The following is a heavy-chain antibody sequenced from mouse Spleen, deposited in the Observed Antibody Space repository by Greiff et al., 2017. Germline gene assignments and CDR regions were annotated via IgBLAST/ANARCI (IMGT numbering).Heavy chain of an antibody. D-gene: IGHD1-2*01. CDR3: ARSGVTTATEDY. V-gene: IGHV1-80*01. Sequence: VQLVESGAELVRPGSSVKISCKASGYAFSSYWMNWVKQRPGQGLEWIGQIYPGDGDTNYNGKFKGKATLTADKSSSTAYMQLSSLTSEDSAVYFCARSGVTTATEDYWGQGTTLTVSS. CDR1: GYAFSSYW. J-gene: IGHJ2*01. CDR2: IYPGDGDT.